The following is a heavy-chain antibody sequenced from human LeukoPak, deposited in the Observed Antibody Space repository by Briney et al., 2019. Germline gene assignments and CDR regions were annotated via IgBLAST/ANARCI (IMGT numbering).Heavy chain of an antibody. V-gene: IGHV1-18*01. Sequence: ASVKVSCKVSGYTFTIYGIGWVRQAPGQGLEWMGWISDYNGNTNYAQKLQGRVTMTTDTSTSTAYMELRSLRSDDTAVYYCARDHRIAAGATSFDYWGQGTLVTVSS. CDR1: GYTFTIYG. J-gene: IGHJ4*02. CDR3: ARDHRIAAGATSFDY. CDR2: ISDYNGNT. D-gene: IGHD6-13*01.